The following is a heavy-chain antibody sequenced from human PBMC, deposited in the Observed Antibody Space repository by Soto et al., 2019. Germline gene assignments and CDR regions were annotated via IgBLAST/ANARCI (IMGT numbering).Heavy chain of an antibody. V-gene: IGHV3-15*01. D-gene: IGHD1-7*01. Sequence: SGGSLRLSCAASGFTFSNAWMSWVRQAPGKGLEWVGRIKSKTDGGTTDYAAPVKGRYTISRDDSKNTLYLQMNSLKTEDTAVYYCTTEGEELPPMGCGMDVWGQGTTVTVSS. CDR1: GFTFSNAW. CDR2: IKSKTDGGTT. J-gene: IGHJ6*02. CDR3: TTEGEELPPMGCGMDV.